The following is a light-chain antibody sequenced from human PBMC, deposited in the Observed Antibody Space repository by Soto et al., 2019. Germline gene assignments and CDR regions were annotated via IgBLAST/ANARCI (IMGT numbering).Light chain of an antibody. Sequence: QSMLTQPPSVPGPPAQLITISCTGTSSYVGGYNYVSWYQHNPGKAPKRIIYEVSYRPSGVSNRFSGSKSGNTASLTISGLQADDEADYYCCSYTSTSTHVFGTGTKVTVL. CDR3: CSYTSTSTHV. J-gene: IGLJ1*01. V-gene: IGLV2-14*01. CDR1: SSYVGGYNY. CDR2: EVS.